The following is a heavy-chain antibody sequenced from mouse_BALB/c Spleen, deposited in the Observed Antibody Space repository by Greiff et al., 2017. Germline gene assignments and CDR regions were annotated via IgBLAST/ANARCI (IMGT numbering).Heavy chain of an antibody. CDR2: IDPANGNT. D-gene: IGHD2-10*01. V-gene: IGHV14-3*02. J-gene: IGHJ1*01. Sequence: EVQLQQSGAELVKPGASVKLSCTASGFNIKDTYMHWVKQRPEQGLEWIGRIDPANGNTKYDPKFQGKATITADTSSNTAYLQLSSLTSEDTAVYYCARAYYGNYWYFDVWGAGTTVTVSP. CDR3: ARAYYGNYWYFDV. CDR1: GFNIKDTY.